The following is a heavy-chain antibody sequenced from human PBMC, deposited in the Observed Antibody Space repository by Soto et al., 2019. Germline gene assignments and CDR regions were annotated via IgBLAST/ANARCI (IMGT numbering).Heavy chain of an antibody. CDR2: INSDGSST. D-gene: IGHD3-22*01. CDR3: ARAPYYYDSRGYYAY. Sequence: PGGCLRLSCAASGFTFSTCWMHWLRQAPGKGLVWVSRINSDGSSTTYADSVKGRFTISRDNAKNSLYLQMNSLRAEDTAVYYCARAPYYYDSRGYYAYWGQGTLVTVSS. V-gene: IGHV3-74*01. CDR1: GFTFSTCW. J-gene: IGHJ4*02.